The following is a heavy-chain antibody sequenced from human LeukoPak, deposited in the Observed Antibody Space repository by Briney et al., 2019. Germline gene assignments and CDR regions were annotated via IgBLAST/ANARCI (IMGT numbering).Heavy chain of an antibody. V-gene: IGHV3-30*02. D-gene: IGHD4-17*01. Sequence: TGGSLRLSCAASGFTFTTYGMHWVRQAPGKGLDWVAFIRYDGSKKYYADSVKGRFTISRDNPKSALYLEMNSLRAEDTAVYYCAKSHDGDPKEGAFDIWGQGTMVTVSS. CDR3: AKSHDGDPKEGAFDI. CDR2: IRYDGSKK. CDR1: GFTFTTYG. J-gene: IGHJ3*02.